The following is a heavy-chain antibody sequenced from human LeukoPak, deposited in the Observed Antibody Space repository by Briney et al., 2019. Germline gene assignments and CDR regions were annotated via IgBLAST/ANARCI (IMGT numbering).Heavy chain of an antibody. CDR1: RFTFDDYG. D-gene: IGHD3-22*01. J-gene: IGHJ4*02. Sequence: GGSLRLSCAASRFTFDDYGMSWVRQAPGKGLEWVSGINWNGGSTGYADSVKGRFTISRDNAKNSLYLQMNSLRAEDTALYYCARGYYYDSSGYYEDYWGQGTLVTVSS. V-gene: IGHV3-20*04. CDR3: ARGYYYDSSGYYEDY. CDR2: INWNGGST.